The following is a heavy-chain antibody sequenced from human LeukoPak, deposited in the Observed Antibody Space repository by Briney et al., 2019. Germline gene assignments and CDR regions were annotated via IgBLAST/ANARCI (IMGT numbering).Heavy chain of an antibody. J-gene: IGHJ3*02. Sequence: ASVKVSCKASGYTFTSYYMHWVRQAPGQGLEWMGIINPSGGSTSYAQKFQGRVTMTRDMSTSTVYMELSSLRSEDTAVYYCARDGETPYSSGWHDAFDIWGQGTMVTVSS. D-gene: IGHD6-19*01. CDR3: ARDGETPYSSGWHDAFDI. CDR2: INPSGGST. CDR1: GYTFTSYY. V-gene: IGHV1-46*01.